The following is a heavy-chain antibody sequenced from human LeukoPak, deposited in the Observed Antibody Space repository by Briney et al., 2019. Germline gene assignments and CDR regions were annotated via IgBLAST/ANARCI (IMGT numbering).Heavy chain of an antibody. J-gene: IGHJ4*02. CDR1: GFTFSSYS. Sequence: PGGSLRLSCAASGFTFSSYSMNWVRQAPGKGLEWVSSISSSSNYIYYADSVKGRFTVSRDNAKNSLYLQMNSLRAEDTAVYYCAKLAGDYFDYWGQGTLVTVSS. CDR3: AKLAGDYFDY. V-gene: IGHV3-21*04. D-gene: IGHD3-10*01. CDR2: ISSSSNYI.